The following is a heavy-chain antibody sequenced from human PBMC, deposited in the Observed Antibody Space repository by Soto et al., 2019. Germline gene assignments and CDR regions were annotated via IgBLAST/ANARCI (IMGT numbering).Heavy chain of an antibody. CDR1: GFTFSARY. V-gene: IGHV3-72*01. D-gene: IGHD1-26*01. Sequence: EVQLVESGGGLVQPGGSLRLSCVISGFTFSARYIDWVRQAPGKGLAWVGRSRDKANGYTTYYAAPVRGRFTISRDDAKNSLYLQMSSLKTEDTAVYYCATEGSDAGPDFDYWGQGTLVTVSS. CDR2: SRDKANGYTT. J-gene: IGHJ4*02. CDR3: ATEGSDAGPDFDY.